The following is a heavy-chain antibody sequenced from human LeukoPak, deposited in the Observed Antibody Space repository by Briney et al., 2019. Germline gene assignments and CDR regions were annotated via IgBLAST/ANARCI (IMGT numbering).Heavy chain of an antibody. CDR3: GRGNKSFDP. V-gene: IGHV1-2*02. CDR1: GYTFTGYY. CDR2: INPNTGGT. J-gene: IGHJ5*02. Sequence: ASVKVSCKASGYTFTGYYMHWVRQAPGQGLEWMGLINPNTGGTNYAQKFQGRVTMTKDTSTNAAYMELNKLTSDDTAVYYCGRGNKSFDPWGQRTLVTVSS.